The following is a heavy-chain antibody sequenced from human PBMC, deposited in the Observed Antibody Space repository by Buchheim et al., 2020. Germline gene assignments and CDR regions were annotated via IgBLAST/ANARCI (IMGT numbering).Heavy chain of an antibody. D-gene: IGHD6-19*01. Sequence: EVQLVESGGQWVQPGRPLRLSCTGSGFPFGDFAVSWFRQAPGKGLEWVGFIRSDVYGGTTDYAASVKGRFTISRDDSKSIAYLQMNSLSTEDTAVYFCSRGSWGYSSRPTDYYFDYWGQGIL. CDR2: IRSDVYGGTT. J-gene: IGHJ4*02. V-gene: IGHV3-49*03. CDR3: SRGSWGYSSRPTDYYFDY. CDR1: GFPFGDFA.